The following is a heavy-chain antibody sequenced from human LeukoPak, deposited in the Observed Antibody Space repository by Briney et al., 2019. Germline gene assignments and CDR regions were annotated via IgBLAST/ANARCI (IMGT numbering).Heavy chain of an antibody. V-gene: IGHV4-4*07. D-gene: IGHD3-10*01. Sequence: SETLSLTCTVSGASISSYYWNWIRQPAGKGLEWIGRIYTSGSTNYNPYPKSRVTMAVDTSKNQCSLKPRSVTVADPAVYYCWRDLPPINIVRGVLNWLDPWGQGTLATVSS. CDR3: WRDLPPINIVRGVLNWLDP. CDR1: GASISSYY. J-gene: IGHJ5*02. CDR2: IYTSGST.